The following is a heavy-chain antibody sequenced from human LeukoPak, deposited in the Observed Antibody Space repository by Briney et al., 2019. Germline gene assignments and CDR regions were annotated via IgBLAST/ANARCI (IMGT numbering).Heavy chain of an antibody. D-gene: IGHD1-26*01. CDR3: ARGIATITQDSFDV. V-gene: IGHV4-4*07. J-gene: IGHJ3*01. CDR2: IHSSGST. CDR1: GGSISNYY. Sequence: SETLSLTCTVSGGSISNYYWSWLRQSAGKGLEWIGRIHSSGSTNFNLSLRSRVTMSADTSKHQFSLWLTSMTAADTALYYCARGIATITQDSFDVWGLGTMVTVPS.